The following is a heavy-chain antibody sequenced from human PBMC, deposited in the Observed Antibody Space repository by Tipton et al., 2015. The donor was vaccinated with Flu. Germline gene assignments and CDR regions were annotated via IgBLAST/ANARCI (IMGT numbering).Heavy chain of an antibody. CDR3: ARGWATEYFQH. Sequence: TLSLTCTVSGVSLSSYYWSWIRQPPGKGPEWIVYIYYSGSTNYNPSLKSRVTISVDTSKNQFSLKLSSVTAADTAVYYCARGWATEYFQHWGQGTLVTVSS. V-gene: IGHV4-59*01. CDR2: IYYSGST. CDR1: GVSLSSYY. J-gene: IGHJ1*01. D-gene: IGHD5-12*01.